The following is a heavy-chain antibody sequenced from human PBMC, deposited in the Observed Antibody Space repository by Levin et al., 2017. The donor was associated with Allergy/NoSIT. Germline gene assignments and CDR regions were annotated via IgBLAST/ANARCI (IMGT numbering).Heavy chain of an antibody. CDR3: AKSIPFWYFDL. J-gene: IGHJ2*01. D-gene: IGHD2-21*01. CDR1: GFTFSSYD. V-gene: IGHV3-23*01. Sequence: GESLKISCVASGFTFSSYDMSWVRQAPGKGLEWVSSIGISGGTTYADSVKGRFTISRDNSKITLYLQMNSLRAEDTAIYYCAKSIPFWYFDLWGRGTLVTVSS. CDR2: IGISGGTT.